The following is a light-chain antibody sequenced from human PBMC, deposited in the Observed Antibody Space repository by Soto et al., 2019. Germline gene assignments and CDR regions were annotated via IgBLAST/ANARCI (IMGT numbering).Light chain of an antibody. J-gene: IGKJ1*01. Sequence: EIVLTQSPATLSVSPGERATLSCRASQSVRSNLAWYQQKPGQAPRLLIYGASTRATGIPARFSGRGSGTEFTLTISSLQSVDFAVYYCQQYDNWPQTFGQGTKVDIK. CDR1: QSVRSN. CDR2: GAS. V-gene: IGKV3-15*01. CDR3: QQYDNWPQT.